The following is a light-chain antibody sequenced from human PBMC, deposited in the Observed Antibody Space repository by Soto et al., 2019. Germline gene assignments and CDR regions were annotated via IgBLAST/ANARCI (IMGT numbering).Light chain of an antibody. CDR1: QSISSW. CDR2: KVS. J-gene: IGKJ1*01. Sequence: DIQMTQSPSTLSASLGDRVTITCRASQSISSWLAWYQQKPGKAPKLLIYKVSSLEGGVPSRFSGSGSGTEFTLTIGSLQPDEFATYYCQQYNSYPTFGQGTKVE. CDR3: QQYNSYPT. V-gene: IGKV1-5*03.